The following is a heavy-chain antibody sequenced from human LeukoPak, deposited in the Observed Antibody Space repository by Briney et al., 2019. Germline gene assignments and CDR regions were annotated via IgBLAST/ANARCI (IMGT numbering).Heavy chain of an antibody. CDR1: GGSFSGYY. V-gene: IGHV4-34*01. J-gene: IGHJ4*02. D-gene: IGHD6-19*01. CDR3: ARAVAGDFDY. Sequence: SETLSLTCAVYGGSFSGYYWSWIRQPPGKGLEWIGEINHSGSTNYNPSLKSRVTISVDTSKNQFSLKLSSVTAADTAVYYCARAVAGDFDYWGQGTLVTVSS. CDR2: INHSGST.